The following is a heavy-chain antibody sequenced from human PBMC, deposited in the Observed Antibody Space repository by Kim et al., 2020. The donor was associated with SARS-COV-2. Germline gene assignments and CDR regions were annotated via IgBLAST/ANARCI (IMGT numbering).Heavy chain of an antibody. CDR2: IKQHGSEK. J-gene: IGHJ6*02. CDR3: ARNNARDV. CDR1: GFSFSNHW. V-gene: IGHV3-7*03. Sequence: GGSLRLSCAASGFSFSNHWMTWVRQAPGRGPEWAANIKQHGSEKYYVGSVRGRFTISRDDATNSLYLQMNSLRAEDTAIYYCARNNARDVWGQGTTVTVSS.